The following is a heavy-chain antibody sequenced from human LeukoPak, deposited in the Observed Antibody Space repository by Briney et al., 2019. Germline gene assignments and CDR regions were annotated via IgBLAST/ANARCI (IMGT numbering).Heavy chain of an antibody. Sequence: GGSLRLSCAASGFTFSNDWMHWVRQVPGKGLEWVASISDRGTYIYYADSVKGRFTISRDNAKNSLYLQKNSLRAEDTAVYYCARGGYDYVWGSYRSLYYFDYWGQGTLVTVSS. CDR3: ARGGYDYVWGSYRSLYYFDY. CDR1: GFTFSNDW. V-gene: IGHV3-21*01. CDR2: ISDRGTYI. J-gene: IGHJ4*02. D-gene: IGHD3-16*02.